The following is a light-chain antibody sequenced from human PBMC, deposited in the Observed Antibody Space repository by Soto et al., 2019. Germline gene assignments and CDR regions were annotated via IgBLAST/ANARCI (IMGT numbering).Light chain of an antibody. V-gene: IGKV1-12*01. J-gene: IGKJ5*01. CDR3: QQANSFPGIT. CDR2: AAS. CDR1: QGISNW. Sequence: DLPMTQSPSSVSASVGDRVTITCRASQGISNWLAWYQQKPGKAPKLLIYAASSLQSGVPSRFSGRGSGTDFTLIISSLQPEDFATYYCQQANSFPGITFGQGTRLEIK.